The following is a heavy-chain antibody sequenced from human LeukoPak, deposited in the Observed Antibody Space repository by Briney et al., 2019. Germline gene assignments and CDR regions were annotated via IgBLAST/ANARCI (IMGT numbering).Heavy chain of an antibody. V-gene: IGHV3-30*18. J-gene: IGHJ6*02. CDR3: AKDRSPGGGMDV. Sequence: GGSLRLSCAASGFXFSSYGMHWVRQAPGKGLEWVAVISYDGSNKYYADSVKGRFTISRDNSKNTLYLQMNSLRAEDTAVYYCAKDRSPGGGMDVWGQGTTVTVSS. CDR1: GFXFSSYG. CDR2: ISYDGSNK. D-gene: IGHD2-15*01.